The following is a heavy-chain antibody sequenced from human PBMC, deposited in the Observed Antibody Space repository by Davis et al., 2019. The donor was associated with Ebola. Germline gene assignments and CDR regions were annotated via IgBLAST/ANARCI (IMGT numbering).Heavy chain of an antibody. V-gene: IGHV1-2*02. CDR1: AYTFTSYD. Sequence: ASVKVSCKASAYTFTSYDINWVRQATGQGLEWMGWINPNSGGTNYAQKFQGRVTMTRDTSISTAYMELSSLTSDDTAIYYCARELVVTGHRSADYWGQGTLVTVSS. CDR3: ARELVVTGHRSADY. D-gene: IGHD2-21*02. J-gene: IGHJ4*02. CDR2: INPNSGGT.